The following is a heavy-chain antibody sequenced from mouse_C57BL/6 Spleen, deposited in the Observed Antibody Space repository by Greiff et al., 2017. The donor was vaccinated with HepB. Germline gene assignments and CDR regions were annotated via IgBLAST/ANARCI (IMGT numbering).Heavy chain of an antibody. Sequence: DVMLVESGEGLVKPGGSLKLSCAASGFTFSSYAMSWVRQTPEKRLEWVAYISSGGDYIYYADTVKGRFTISRDNARNTLYLQMSSLKSEDTAMYYCTRVYDYDAWFAYWGQGTLVTVSA. CDR2: ISSGGDYI. D-gene: IGHD2-4*01. CDR3: TRVYDYDAWFAY. V-gene: IGHV5-9-1*02. CDR1: GFTFSSYA. J-gene: IGHJ3*01.